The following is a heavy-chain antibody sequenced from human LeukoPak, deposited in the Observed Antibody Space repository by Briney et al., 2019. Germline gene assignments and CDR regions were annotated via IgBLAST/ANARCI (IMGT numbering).Heavy chain of an antibody. CDR1: GGSFSGYY. J-gene: IGHJ5*02. CDR3: ARGGSSGWYVRDWFDP. V-gene: IGHV4-34*01. Sequence: SETLSLTCAVYGGSFSGYYWSWIRQPPGKGLEWIGEINHSGSTNYNPSLKSRVTIPVDTSKNQLSLKLSSVTAADTAVYYCARGGSSGWYVRDWFDPRGQGTLVTVSS. D-gene: IGHD6-19*01. CDR2: INHSGST.